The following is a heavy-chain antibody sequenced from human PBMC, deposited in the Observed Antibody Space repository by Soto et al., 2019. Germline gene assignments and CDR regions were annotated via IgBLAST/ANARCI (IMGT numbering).Heavy chain of an antibody. D-gene: IGHD3-3*01. CDR3: ASVNLKWLYAFDY. Sequence: SETLSLTCTISGGSISSYYWSWIRQTPGKGLEWIGYVYFSGSTNYNPSLKSRVLISIDTSRNQFSLKLNSVTAADTAVYYCASVNLKWLYAFDYWGQGALVTVSS. V-gene: IGHV4-59*01. CDR1: GGSISSYY. CDR2: VYFSGST. J-gene: IGHJ4*02.